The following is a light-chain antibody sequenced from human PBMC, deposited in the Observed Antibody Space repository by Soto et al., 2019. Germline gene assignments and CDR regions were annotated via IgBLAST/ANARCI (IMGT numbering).Light chain of an antibody. CDR3: TSYAGGNNV. CDR2: EVN. J-gene: IGLJ1*01. CDR1: SSDVGGYNY. V-gene: IGLV2-8*01. Sequence: QSALTQPPSASGSPGQSVTISCTGTSSDVGGYNYVSWYQQHPGKVPKLMFYEVNKRPSGVPDRFYGSKSGNTASLTVSGLQAEDEADYYCTSYAGGNNVFGTGTKVTVL.